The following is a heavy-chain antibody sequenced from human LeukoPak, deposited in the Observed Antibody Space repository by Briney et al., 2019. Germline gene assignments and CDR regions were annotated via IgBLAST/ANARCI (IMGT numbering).Heavy chain of an antibody. CDR1: GYTFTSYG. D-gene: IGHD3-22*01. Sequence: ASVKVSCKASGYTFTSYGISWVRQAPGQGLEWMGWISAYNGNTNYAQKFQGRVTMTTDTSTSTAYMELRSLRSDDTAVYYCAGTMIVVGAFDIWGQGTMVTVSS. J-gene: IGHJ3*02. CDR2: ISAYNGNT. V-gene: IGHV1-18*01. CDR3: AGTMIVVGAFDI.